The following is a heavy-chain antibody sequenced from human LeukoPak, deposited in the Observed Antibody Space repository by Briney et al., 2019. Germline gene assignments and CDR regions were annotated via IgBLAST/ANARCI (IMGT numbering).Heavy chain of an antibody. CDR1: GFTFSSYW. CDR3: AGGPPAYYDFWSGYYSLPLHSTYYYYGMDV. CDR2: IKQDGSEK. J-gene: IGHJ6*02. V-gene: IGHV3-7*01. D-gene: IGHD3-3*01. Sequence: GGSLRLSCAASGFTFSSYWMSWVRQAPGKGLEWVANIKQDGSEKYYVDSVKGRFTISRDNAKNSLYLQMNSLRAEDTAVYYCAGGPPAYYDFWSGYYSLPLHSTYYYYGMDVWGQGTTVTVSS.